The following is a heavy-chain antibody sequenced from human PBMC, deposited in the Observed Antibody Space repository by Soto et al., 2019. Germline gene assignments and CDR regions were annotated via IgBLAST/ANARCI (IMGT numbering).Heavy chain of an antibody. CDR3: ARDRPFKKYQPLDLTGGMDV. Sequence: QVQLQESGPGLVKPSETLSLTCTISGGSISSYYWTWIRQTPGKGLEWIGYIYDSGNTNYNPSLKKRVTMSLDASKNQFSLRLTPVTAADPPVHYCARDRPFKKYQPLDLTGGMDVWGQGTTVTVSS. J-gene: IGHJ6*02. V-gene: IGHV4-59*01. CDR2: IYDSGNT. CDR1: GGSISSYY. D-gene: IGHD2-2*01.